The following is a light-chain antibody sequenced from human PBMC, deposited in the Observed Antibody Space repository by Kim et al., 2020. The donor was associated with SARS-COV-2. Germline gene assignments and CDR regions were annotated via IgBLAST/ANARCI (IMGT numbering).Light chain of an antibody. Sequence: QSVLTQPPSVSGAPGQRVTISCTGSSSNIGAGFDVHWYQHLPGAAPKLLIFDNTNRPSGVPDRFSGSKSGTSASLAITGLQAEDGAEYYCQSYDNSLRGYVYGTGTKVTVL. V-gene: IGLV1-40*01. CDR1: SSNIGAGFD. J-gene: IGLJ1*01. CDR2: DNT. CDR3: QSYDNSLRGYV.